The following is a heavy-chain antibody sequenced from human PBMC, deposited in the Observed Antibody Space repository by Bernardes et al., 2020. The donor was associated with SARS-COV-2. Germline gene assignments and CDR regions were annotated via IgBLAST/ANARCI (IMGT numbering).Heavy chain of an antibody. CDR1: GYTFTSYD. V-gene: IGHV1-8*01. CDR2: MNPNSGNT. D-gene: IGHD3-16*01. CDR3: ARGLGIYDYVWGSPLGPSYYYYYGMDV. J-gene: IGHJ6*02. Sequence: ASVKVSCKASGYTFTSYDINWVRQATGQGLEWMGWMNPNSGNTGYAQKFQGRVTMTRNTSISTAYMELSSLRSEDTAVYYCARGLGIYDYVWGSPLGPSYYYYYGMDVWGQGTTVTVSS.